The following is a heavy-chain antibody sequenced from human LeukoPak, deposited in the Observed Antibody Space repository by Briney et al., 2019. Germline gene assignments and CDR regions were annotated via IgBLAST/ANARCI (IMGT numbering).Heavy chain of an antibody. Sequence: SETLSLTCTVSGGSISSSSYYWGWIRQPPGKGLEWIGSIYYSGSTYYNPSLKSRVTISVDTSKNQFSLKLSSVTAADTAVYYCAREEQASEYFQHWGQGTLVTVSS. CDR2: IYYSGST. J-gene: IGHJ1*01. CDR3: AREEQASEYFQH. V-gene: IGHV4-39*07. CDR1: GGSISSSSYY.